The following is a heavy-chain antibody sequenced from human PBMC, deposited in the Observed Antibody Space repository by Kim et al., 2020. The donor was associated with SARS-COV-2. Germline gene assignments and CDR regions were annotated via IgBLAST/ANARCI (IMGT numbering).Heavy chain of an antibody. V-gene: IGHV3-74*01. CDR2: SEGSRA. CDR3: VRSFDY. J-gene: IGHJ4*02. Sequence: SEGSRANYADSVKGRFTISRANAENTLYLQMNSLRAEDTAVYYCVRSFDYWGQGTLVTVSS.